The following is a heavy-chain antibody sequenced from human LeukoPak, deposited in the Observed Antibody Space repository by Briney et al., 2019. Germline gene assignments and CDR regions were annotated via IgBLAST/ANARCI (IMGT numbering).Heavy chain of an antibody. CDR3: AKAATTYCSGGSCYFDY. Sequence: GGSLRLSCAASGFTFGSYAMSWVRQAPGKGLEWVSAISGSGGSTYYADSVKGRFTISRDNSKNTLYLQMNSLRAEDTAVYYCAKAATTYCSGGSCYFDYWGQGTLVTVSS. CDR2: ISGSGGST. D-gene: IGHD2-15*01. V-gene: IGHV3-23*01. CDR1: GFTFGSYA. J-gene: IGHJ4*02.